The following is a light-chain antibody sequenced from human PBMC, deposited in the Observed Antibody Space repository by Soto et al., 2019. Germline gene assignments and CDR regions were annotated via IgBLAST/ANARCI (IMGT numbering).Light chain of an antibody. CDR1: QSVSSY. CDR3: QQSSTALT. Sequence: EIVLTQSPATLSLSPGERATLSCRASQSVSSYLAWYKQKPGQAPRLLIYDASNRATGIPARFSGSGSGTEFTLTISSLEPEYFAVYYCQQSSTALTFGGGNKGEIK. CDR2: DAS. J-gene: IGKJ4*01. V-gene: IGKV3-11*01.